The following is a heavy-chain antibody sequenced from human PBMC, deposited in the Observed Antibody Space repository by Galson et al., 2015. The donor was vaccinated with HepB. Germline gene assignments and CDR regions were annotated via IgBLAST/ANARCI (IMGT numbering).Heavy chain of an antibody. CDR3: ARPYYSDSSVPGHFDY. CDR2: IRDQAHSYAT. CDR1: GFTFSGSA. J-gene: IGHJ4*02. V-gene: IGHV3-73*01. D-gene: IGHD3-22*01. Sequence: SLRLSCAASGFTFSGSAMHWVRQASGKGPEWIGHIRDQAHSYATTYAASVKGRFTISRDDSKNTAYLQMNNLKIEDTAVYYCARPYYSDSSVPGHFDYWGQGTLVTVSS.